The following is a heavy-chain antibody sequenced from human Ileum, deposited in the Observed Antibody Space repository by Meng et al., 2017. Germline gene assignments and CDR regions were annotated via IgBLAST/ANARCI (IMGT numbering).Heavy chain of an antibody. D-gene: IGHD6-13*01. CDR3: SRGWARSGIAAGDTTLSEFDY. CDR1: GFTFSNYE. Sequence: GESLKISCAASGFTFSNYEFNWVRQAPGKGLEWVSYISGRGDIIYYADSVKGRFTISRDNAKNSLYLQMNSLRAEDTSVYYCSRGWARSGIAAGDTTLSEFDYWGQGNQVTVSS. V-gene: IGHV3-48*03. CDR2: ISGRGDII. J-gene: IGHJ4*02.